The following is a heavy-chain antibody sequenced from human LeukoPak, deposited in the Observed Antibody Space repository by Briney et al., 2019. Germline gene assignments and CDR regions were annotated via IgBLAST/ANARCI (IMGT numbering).Heavy chain of an antibody. CDR2: INHSGST. J-gene: IGHJ4*02. V-gene: IGHV4-34*01. CDR1: GGSFSGYY. D-gene: IGHD6-13*01. CDR3: ARVWTAAGTEAGDY. Sequence: SETPSLTCAVYGGSFSGYYWSWIRQPPGKGLEWIGEINHSGSTNYNPSLKSRVTISVDTSKNQFSLKLSSVTAADTAVYYCARVWTAAGTEAGDYWGQGTLVTVSS.